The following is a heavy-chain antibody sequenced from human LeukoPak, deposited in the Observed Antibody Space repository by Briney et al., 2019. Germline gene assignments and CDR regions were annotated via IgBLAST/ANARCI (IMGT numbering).Heavy chain of an antibody. V-gene: IGHV3-49*03. CDR3: TSYSNYVRWFDP. CDR1: GFTFGDYA. D-gene: IGHD4-11*01. Sequence: GGSLRLSCTASGFTFGDYAMSWFRQAPGKGLEWVGFIRSKAYGGTTEYAASVKGRFTISRDDSKSIAYLQMNSLKTEDTAVYYYTSYSNYVRWFDPWGQGTLVTVSS. J-gene: IGHJ5*02. CDR2: IRSKAYGGTT.